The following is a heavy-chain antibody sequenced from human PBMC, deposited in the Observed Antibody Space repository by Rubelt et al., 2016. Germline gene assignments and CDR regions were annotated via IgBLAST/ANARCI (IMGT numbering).Heavy chain of an antibody. D-gene: IGHD6-13*01. CDR1: GYSFTDYG. Sequence: QVQLVQSGVEVKKPGASVKVSCKASGYSFTDYGITWVRQAPGQGLEWMGWISVNNGHTNYAQKLQGRVTMTADTYTRTAYMELRRLTSDDTAVYYCARDLSSTWYKDYWGQGTLVTVSS. CDR2: ISVNNGHT. V-gene: IGHV1-18*01. CDR3: ARDLSSTWYKDY. J-gene: IGHJ4*02.